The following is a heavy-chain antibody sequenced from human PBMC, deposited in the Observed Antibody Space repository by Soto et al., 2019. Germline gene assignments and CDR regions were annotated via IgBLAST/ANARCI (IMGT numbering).Heavy chain of an antibody. CDR1: GFTFSRYA. V-gene: IGHV3-23*01. CDR2: ISGSGGST. CDR3: AKSARIAAAGTSKYYYGMDV. Sequence: PGGSLRLSCAASGFTFSRYAIRCVRQAPGHGLEWVSAISGSGGSTYYADSVKGRFTISRDNSKNTLYLQMNSLRAEDTAVYYCAKSARIAAAGTSKYYYGMDVWGQGTTGTVSS. D-gene: IGHD6-13*01. J-gene: IGHJ6*02.